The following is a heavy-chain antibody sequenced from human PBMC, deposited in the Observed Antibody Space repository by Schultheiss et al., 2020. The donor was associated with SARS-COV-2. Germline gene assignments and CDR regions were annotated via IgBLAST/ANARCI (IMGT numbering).Heavy chain of an antibody. CDR1: GFTVSSNY. CDR2: ISGSGGST. D-gene: IGHD3-10*01. Sequence: GESLKISCAASGFTVSSNYMSWVRQAPGKGLEWVSAISGSGGSTYYADSVKGRFTISRDNSKNTLYLQMNSLRAEDTAVYYCARVLLWFGESYYGMDVWGQGTTVTVSS. V-gene: IGHV3-23*01. J-gene: IGHJ6*02. CDR3: ARVLLWFGESYYGMDV.